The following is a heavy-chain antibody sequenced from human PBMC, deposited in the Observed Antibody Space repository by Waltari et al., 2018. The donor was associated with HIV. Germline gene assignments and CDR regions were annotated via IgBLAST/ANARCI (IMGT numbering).Heavy chain of an antibody. J-gene: IGHJ4*02. CDR3: ARGFLWFGEGYFDS. CDR1: GFTVSSNY. D-gene: IGHD3-10*01. V-gene: IGHV3-53*01. Sequence: EVQLMESGGGLIQPGGSLRLSCAASGFTVSSNYMSWVRQAPGKGLEWVSVIYRGGSTYYAESVKGRFTISRDNSKNTLYLQMNSLRAEDTAVYYCARGFLWFGEGYFDSWGQGTLVTVSS. CDR2: IYRGGST.